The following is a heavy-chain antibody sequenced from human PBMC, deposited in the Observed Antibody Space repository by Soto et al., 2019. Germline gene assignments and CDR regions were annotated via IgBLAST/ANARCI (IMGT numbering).Heavy chain of an antibody. D-gene: IGHD6-19*01. J-gene: IGHJ5*02. CDR1: GGTFSSYA. CDR2: LIPIFGTA. Sequence: QVQLVQSGAEVKKPGSSVKVSCKASGGTFSSYAISWVRQAPGHGLEWMGGLIPIFGTANYAQKFQGRVTITADESTSTAYRELSSLRSEDTAVYYCAIAGSSGWYRDWWFDPWGQGTLVTVSS. V-gene: IGHV1-69*01. CDR3: AIAGSSGWYRDWWFDP.